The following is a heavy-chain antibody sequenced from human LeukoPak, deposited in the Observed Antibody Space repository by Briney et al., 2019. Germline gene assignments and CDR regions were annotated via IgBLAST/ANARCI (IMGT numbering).Heavy chain of an antibody. Sequence: GGSLRLSCAASGFTFSSYWMSWVRQAPGKGLEWVANMNQDGSEIYHVDSVKDRFTISRDNAKKSLYLQMNSLRAEDTAVYYCARSDSSSWYSLHDYWGQGTLVIVPS. CDR1: GFTFSSYW. V-gene: IGHV3-7*01. D-gene: IGHD6-13*01. CDR3: ARSDSSSWYSLHDY. J-gene: IGHJ4*02. CDR2: MNQDGSEI.